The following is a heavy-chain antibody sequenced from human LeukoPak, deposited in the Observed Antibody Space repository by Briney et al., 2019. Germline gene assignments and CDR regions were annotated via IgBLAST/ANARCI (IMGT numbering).Heavy chain of an antibody. CDR2: IYYSGST. V-gene: IGHV4-59*08. CDR3: ARQVVVTATIDY. Sequence: SETLSLTCTVSGGSLSSYYWSWIRQPPGKGLEWIGCIYYSGSTNYNPSLKSRLTISVDTSKNQFSLKLSSVTAADTAVYYCARQVVVTATIDYWGQGTLVTVSS. CDR1: GGSLSSYY. D-gene: IGHD2-21*02. J-gene: IGHJ4*02.